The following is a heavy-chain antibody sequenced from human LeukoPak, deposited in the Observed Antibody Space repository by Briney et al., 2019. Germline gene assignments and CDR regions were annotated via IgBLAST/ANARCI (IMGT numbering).Heavy chain of an antibody. V-gene: IGHV4-34*01. D-gene: IGHD1-7*01. CDR1: GGSFSGYY. CDR2: INHSGST. J-gene: IGHJ4*02. Sequence: LETLSLTCAVYGGSFSGYYWSWIRQPPGKGLEWIGEINHSGSTNYNPSLKSRVNISVDTSKNQFSLKLSSVTAADTAVYYCASSTTGTKHRLSYLRLNYWGQGTLVTVSS. CDR3: ASSTTGTKHRLSYLRLNY.